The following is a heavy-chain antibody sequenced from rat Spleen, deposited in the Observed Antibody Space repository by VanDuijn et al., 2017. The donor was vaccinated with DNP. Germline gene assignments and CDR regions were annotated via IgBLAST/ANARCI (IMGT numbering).Heavy chain of an antibody. CDR1: GFTFSSYW. V-gene: IGHV5-58*01. CDR2: INTDGGST. CDR3: ASWAPIAPLSTSNY. D-gene: IGHD1-2*01. J-gene: IGHJ2*01. Sequence: EVQLVESGGGLVQPGRSLKLSCVASGFTFSSYWMFWIRQAPGKGLEWVASINTDGGSTYYQDSVKGRFTISRDNAENTVYLQMSSLRSEDTATYYCASWAPIAPLSTSNYWGQGVMVTVSS.